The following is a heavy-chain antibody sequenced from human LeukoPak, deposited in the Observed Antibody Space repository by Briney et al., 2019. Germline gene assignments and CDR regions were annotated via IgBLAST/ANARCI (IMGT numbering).Heavy chain of an antibody. D-gene: IGHD1/OR15-1a*01. CDR2: IYYSGRT. V-gene: IGHV4-59*01. J-gene: IGHJ4*02. CDR3: ARMWNSNFDY. Sequence: SETLSLTCSVSGGSISGYYWSWIRQPPGKGLEWIGYIYYSGRTNYNPSLKSRVTISLDTSKKQFSLKLSSMTAADTAVYYCARMWNSNFDYWGREPWSPSPQ. CDR1: GGSISGYY.